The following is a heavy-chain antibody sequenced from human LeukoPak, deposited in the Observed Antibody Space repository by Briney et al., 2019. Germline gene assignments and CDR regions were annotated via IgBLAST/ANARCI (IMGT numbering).Heavy chain of an antibody. V-gene: IGHV3-30*03. Sequence: SGGSLRLSCAASGFTFNNAWMSWVRQAPGKGLEWVATISHDGSNKYYADSVKGRFTISRDNSKNTLYLQMNSLRAEDTAVYYCAAGYYFGDYWGQGTLVTVSS. CDR2: ISHDGSNK. CDR3: AAGYYFGDY. D-gene: IGHD3-22*01. CDR1: GFTFNNAW. J-gene: IGHJ4*02.